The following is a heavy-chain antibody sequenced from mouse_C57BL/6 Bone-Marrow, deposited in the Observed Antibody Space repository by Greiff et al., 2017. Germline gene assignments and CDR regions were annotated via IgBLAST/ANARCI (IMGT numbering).Heavy chain of an antibody. D-gene: IGHD1-1*01. Sequence: QVQLKPSGAELARPGASVKLSCKASGYTFTSYGLSWVKQRTGQGLEWIGEIYPRSGNTYYNEKFKGKATLTADKSSSPAYMELRSLTSEDCAVYCCARQYYGSHDYWGQGTTLTVSS. J-gene: IGHJ2*01. V-gene: IGHV1-81*01. CDR2: IYPRSGNT. CDR3: ARQYYGSHDY. CDR1: GYTFTSYG.